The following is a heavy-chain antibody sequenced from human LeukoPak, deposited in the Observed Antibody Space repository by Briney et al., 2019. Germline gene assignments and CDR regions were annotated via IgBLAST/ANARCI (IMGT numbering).Heavy chain of an antibody. Sequence: ASEKVSCEASGYTFTSHYMQWVRLAPGQGLEWMGIINPSGGGTRYAQKFQGRVTMTRDTSTSTVYMELSSLRSEDTAVYYCAREGSGSLPHLDHWGQGTLVTVSS. CDR3: AREGSGSLPHLDH. V-gene: IGHV1-46*01. CDR2: INPSGGGT. D-gene: IGHD3-10*01. CDR1: GYTFTSHY. J-gene: IGHJ4*02.